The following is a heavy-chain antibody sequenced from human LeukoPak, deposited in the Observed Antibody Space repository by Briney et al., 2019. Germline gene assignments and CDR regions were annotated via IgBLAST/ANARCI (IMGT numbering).Heavy chain of an antibody. CDR1: GGSLSRFY. CDR3: ARGSSAFDY. J-gene: IGHJ4*02. Sequence: SETLSLTCTVSGGSLSRFYWSWIRQPPGKGLELIGYIYYSGSTNYNPSLKSRVTISVDTSKNQFSLKLSSVTAADTAVYYCARGSSAFDYWGQGTLVTVSS. CDR2: IYYSGST. V-gene: IGHV4-59*01. D-gene: IGHD6-6*01.